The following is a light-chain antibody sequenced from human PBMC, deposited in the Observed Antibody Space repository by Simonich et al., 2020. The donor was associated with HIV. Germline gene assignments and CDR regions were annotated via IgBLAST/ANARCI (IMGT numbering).Light chain of an antibody. Sequence: QSALTQPPSASGSPGQSVTISCTGTSSDVGGYSYVSWYQQHPGKAPKVMIYEVTKRPSGVPGRFSGSKSGNTASLTVSGLQAEDEADFYCSSYTSSSTWVFGGGTKVTVL. CDR3: SSYTSSSTWV. CDR2: EVT. J-gene: IGLJ3*02. V-gene: IGLV2-8*01. CDR1: SSDVGGYSY.